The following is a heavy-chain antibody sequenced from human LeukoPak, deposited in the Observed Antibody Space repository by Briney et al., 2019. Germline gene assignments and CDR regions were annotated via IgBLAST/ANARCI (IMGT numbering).Heavy chain of an antibody. J-gene: IGHJ5*02. CDR2: INPNSGGT. D-gene: IGHD3-9*01. V-gene: IGHV1-2*02. Sequence: ASVKVSCKASGYTFTGYYMHWVRQAPGQGLEWMGWINPNSGGTNYAQKFQGRVTMTRDTSISTAYMELSRLRSDDTAVYYCARDAEGLRYFDWLLSPWGQGTLVTVSS. CDR1: GYTFTGYY. CDR3: ARDAEGLRYFDWLLSP.